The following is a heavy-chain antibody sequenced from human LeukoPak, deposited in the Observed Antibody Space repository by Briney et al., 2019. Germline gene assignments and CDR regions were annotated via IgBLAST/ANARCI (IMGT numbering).Heavy chain of an antibody. J-gene: IGHJ4*01. CDR3: ARTSTYGDYDY. CDR2: ISGDTSTK. V-gene: IGHV3-48*01. CDR1: GFTFDTYS. D-gene: IGHD4-17*01. Sequence: SGGSLRLSCAASGFTFDTYSMNWVRQAPGKRLEWVSYISGDTSTKYYADSVKGRFTISRDVAKSSLYLQMSSLRAEDTAIYYCARTSTYGDYDYWGQGTLVTVSS.